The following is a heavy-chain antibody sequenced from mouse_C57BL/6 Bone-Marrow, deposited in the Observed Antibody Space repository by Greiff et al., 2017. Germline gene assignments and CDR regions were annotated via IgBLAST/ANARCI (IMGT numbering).Heavy chain of an antibody. CDR1: GFTFSSYA. CDR2: ISDGGSYT. D-gene: IGHD1-1*01. V-gene: IGHV5-4*01. CDR3: ARDPLLLRSLDY. Sequence: DVKLVESGGGLVKPGGSLKLSCAASGFTFSSYAMSWVRQTPEKRLEWVATISDGGSYTYYPDNVKGRFTISRDNAKNNLYLQMSHLKSEDTAMYYCARDPLLLRSLDYWGQGTTLTVSS. J-gene: IGHJ2*01.